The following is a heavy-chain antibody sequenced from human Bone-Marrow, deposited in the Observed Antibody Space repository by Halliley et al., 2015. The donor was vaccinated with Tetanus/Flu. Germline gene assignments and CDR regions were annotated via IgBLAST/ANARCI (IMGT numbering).Heavy chain of an antibody. Sequence: SLRLSCAASGFTFSDYYMTWIRQAPGKGLEWVSYISSSGNYIYYADSVKGRFTISRDSAKNSLFLQMISLRAEDTAVYYCTRGLRNRPDYYSPMDVWGQGTTVTVSS. CDR3: TRGLRNRPDYYSPMDV. J-gene: IGHJ6*02. CDR1: GFTFSDYY. CDR2: ISSSGNYI. D-gene: IGHD6-6*01. V-gene: IGHV3-11*01.